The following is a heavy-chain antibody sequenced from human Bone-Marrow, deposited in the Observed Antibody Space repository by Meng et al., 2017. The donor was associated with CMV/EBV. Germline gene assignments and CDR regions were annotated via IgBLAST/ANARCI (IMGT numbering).Heavy chain of an antibody. V-gene: IGHV3-7*01. J-gene: IGHJ4*02. CDR2: IRQDGSEK. CDR1: GFMSSRYW. D-gene: IGHD1-14*01. CDR3: ARICVTGRACYHFDY. Sequence: GGSLRLSCAGSGFMSSRYWMSWVRQVPGKGLEWVANIRQDGSEKHYVDSVEGRFTISRDNAKNSFYLQMNNLRADDTAVYYCARICVTGRACYHFDYWGQGTLVTVSS.